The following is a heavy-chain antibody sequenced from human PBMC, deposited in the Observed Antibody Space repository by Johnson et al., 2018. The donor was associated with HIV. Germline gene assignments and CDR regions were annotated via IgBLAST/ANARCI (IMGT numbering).Heavy chain of an antibody. Sequence: VQLVESGGGVVQPGGSLRLSCAASGFTFSDYYMSWIRQAPGKGLEWVSVIYSGSNTYHADSVKGRFTISRDNSKNTLYLQMNSLRADDTAVYYCARDSVDHGDYRGAFDIWGQGTMVTVSS. V-gene: IGHV3-66*01. D-gene: IGHD4-17*01. CDR3: ARDSVDHGDYRGAFDI. CDR2: IYSGSNT. J-gene: IGHJ3*02. CDR1: GFTFSDYY.